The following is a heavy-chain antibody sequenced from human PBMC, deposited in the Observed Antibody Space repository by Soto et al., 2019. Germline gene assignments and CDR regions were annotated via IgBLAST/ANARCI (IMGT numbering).Heavy chain of an antibody. J-gene: IGHJ4*02. CDR1: GGSISSGTYY. CDR2: ISHSGRT. CDR3: ARDSDYCTGGSCYGNFDF. V-gene: IGHV4-31*03. D-gene: IGHD2-15*01. Sequence: QVQLQESGPGLVKPSQTLSLTCTVSGGSISSGTYYWTWVRQRPGEGLEWIGFISHSGRTYYNPSLMLRAAISVDTSENQFSLRLSSVTAADTAVYFCARDSDYCTGGSCYGNFDFWGQGTLVTVSS.